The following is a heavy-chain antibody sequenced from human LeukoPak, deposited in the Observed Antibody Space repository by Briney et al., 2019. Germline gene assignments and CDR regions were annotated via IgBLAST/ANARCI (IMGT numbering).Heavy chain of an antibody. Sequence: SETLSLTCTVSGGSISSGGYYWSWIRQHPGKGLEWIGYIYYSGSTYYNPSLKSRVTISVDTSKNQFSLRLSSVTAADTAVYYCARGQGYCSSTSCYGPFDYWGQGTLVTVSS. V-gene: IGHV4-31*03. CDR2: IYYSGST. D-gene: IGHD2-2*01. CDR1: GGSISSGGYY. J-gene: IGHJ4*02. CDR3: ARGQGYCSSTSCYGPFDY.